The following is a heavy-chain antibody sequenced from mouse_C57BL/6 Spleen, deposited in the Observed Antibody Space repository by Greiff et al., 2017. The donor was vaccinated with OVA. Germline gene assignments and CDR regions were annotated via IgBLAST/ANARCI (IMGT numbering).Heavy chain of an antibody. CDR2: INPSNGGT. V-gene: IGHV1-53*01. CDR1: GYTFTSYW. CDR3: ANWVYYGCGYGYFDV. Sequence: QVQLQQPGTELVKPGASVKLSCKASGYTFTSYWMHWVKQRPGQGLEWIGNINPSNGGTNYTEKFKSKATLTVDKSSSTAYMQLSCLTSEGSAVYYCANWVYYGCGYGYFDVWGTGTTVTVSS. J-gene: IGHJ1*03. D-gene: IGHD1-1*01.